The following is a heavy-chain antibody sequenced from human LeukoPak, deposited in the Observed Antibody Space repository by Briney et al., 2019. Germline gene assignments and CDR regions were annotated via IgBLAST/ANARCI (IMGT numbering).Heavy chain of an antibody. CDR3: AGSGYCSSTSCYRREYYYYYYMDV. Sequence: SETLSLTCAVYGGSFSGYYWSWIRQPPGKGLEWIGEINHSGSTNYNPSLKSRVTISVDTSKNQFSLKLSSVTAADTAVYYCAGSGYCSSTSCYRREYYYYYYMDVWGKGTTVTVSS. D-gene: IGHD2-2*02. V-gene: IGHV4-34*01. CDR2: INHSGST. CDR1: GGSFSGYY. J-gene: IGHJ6*03.